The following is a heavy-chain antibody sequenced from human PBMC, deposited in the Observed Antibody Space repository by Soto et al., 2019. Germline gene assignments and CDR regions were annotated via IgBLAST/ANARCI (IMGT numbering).Heavy chain of an antibody. D-gene: IGHD3-10*01. V-gene: IGHV1-3*01. Sequence: ASVKVSCKASGYTFTSYAMHLVRQAPGQRLEWMGWINAGNGNTKYSQKFQGRVTITRDTSASTAYMELSSLRSEDTAVYYCASSRITMVPYGMDVWGQGTTVTVSS. CDR1: GYTFTSYA. CDR3: ASSRITMVPYGMDV. J-gene: IGHJ6*02. CDR2: INAGNGNT.